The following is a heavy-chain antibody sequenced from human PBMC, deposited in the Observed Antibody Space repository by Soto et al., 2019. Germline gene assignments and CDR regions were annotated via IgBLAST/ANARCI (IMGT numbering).Heavy chain of an antibody. V-gene: IGHV3-23*01. J-gene: IGHJ4*02. Sequence: AGGSLRLSCAASGFTFSSYAMSWVRQAPGKGLEWVSAISGSGGSTYYADSVKGRFTISRDNSKNTLYLQMNSLRAEDTAVYYCAKTRYYYDSSGYYGYWGQGTLVTVSS. CDR3: AKTRYYYDSSGYYGY. D-gene: IGHD3-22*01. CDR1: GFTFSSYA. CDR2: ISGSGGST.